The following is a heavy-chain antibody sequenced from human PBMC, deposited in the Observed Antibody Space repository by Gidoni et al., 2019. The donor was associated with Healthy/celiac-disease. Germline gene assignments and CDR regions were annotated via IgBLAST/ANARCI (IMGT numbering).Heavy chain of an antibody. J-gene: IGHJ4*02. CDR3: ARDLPAGYSSGWPHDY. CDR1: GFTFSSYA. Sequence: QVQLVESGGGVVQPGRSLRLSCAASGFTFSSYAMHWVRQAPGKGLEWVAVISYDGSNKYYADSVKGRFTISRDNSKNTLYLQMNSLRAEDTAVYYCARDLPAGYSSGWPHDYWGQGTLVTVSS. D-gene: IGHD6-19*01. V-gene: IGHV3-30-3*01. CDR2: ISYDGSNK.